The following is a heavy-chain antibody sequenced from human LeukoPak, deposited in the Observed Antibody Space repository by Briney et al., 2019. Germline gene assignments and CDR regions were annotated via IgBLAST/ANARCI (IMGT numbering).Heavy chain of an antibody. CDR2: IYYSGST. D-gene: IGHD3-10*01. Sequence: SETLSLTCIVSGGSISSGGYYWSWIRQHPGKGLEWIGYIYYSGSTYYNPSLKSRVTISVDTSKNQFSLKLSSMTAADTAVYYCARDLYGSGIWGQGTLVTVSS. CDR3: ARDLYGSGI. V-gene: IGHV4-31*03. J-gene: IGHJ4*02. CDR1: GGSISSGGYY.